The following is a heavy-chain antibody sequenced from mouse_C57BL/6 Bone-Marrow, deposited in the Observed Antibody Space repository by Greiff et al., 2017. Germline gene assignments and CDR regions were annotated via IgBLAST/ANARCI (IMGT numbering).Heavy chain of an antibody. D-gene: IGHD4-1*01. CDR1: GFTFSSYA. CDR2: ISSGGDYI. V-gene: IGHV5-9-1*02. Sequence: EVKLVESGEGLVKPGGSLKLSCAASGFTFSSYAMSWVRQTPEKRLEWVAYISSGGDYIYYADTVKGRFTISRDNARNTLYLQMSSLKSEDTAMYYCTRGTGTLEYFDVWGTGTTVTVSS. CDR3: TRGTGTLEYFDV. J-gene: IGHJ1*03.